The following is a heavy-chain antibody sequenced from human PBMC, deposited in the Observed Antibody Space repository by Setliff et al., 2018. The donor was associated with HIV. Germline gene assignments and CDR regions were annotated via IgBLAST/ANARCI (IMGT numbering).Heavy chain of an antibody. CDR2: INHSGST. J-gene: IGHJ5*02. Sequence: SETLSLTCAVYGGSFSGYYWTWIRQPPGKGLEWIGEINHSGSTNYNPSLKSRVSISIDTSNSRFSLSLTSVTAADTAVYFCARGSMAVRRGNAFNFFDRWGPGILVTVSS. CDR1: GGSFSGYY. CDR3: ARGSMAVRRGNAFNFFDR. V-gene: IGHV4-34*01. D-gene: IGHD3-10*01.